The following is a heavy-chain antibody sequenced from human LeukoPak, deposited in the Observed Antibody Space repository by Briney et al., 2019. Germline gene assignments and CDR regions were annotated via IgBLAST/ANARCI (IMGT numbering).Heavy chain of an antibody. Sequence: GGSLRLSCAASGFTFTSYAMSWVRQAPGQGLEWVSAISGSGGSTYYADSVQGRVTISRDNSKNTLYLQMNSLRAEDTAVYYCANPHPIVDVWGKGTTVTVSS. J-gene: IGHJ6*04. V-gene: IGHV3-23*01. CDR1: GFTFTSYA. CDR3: ANPHPIVDV. CDR2: ISGSGGST. D-gene: IGHD3-22*01.